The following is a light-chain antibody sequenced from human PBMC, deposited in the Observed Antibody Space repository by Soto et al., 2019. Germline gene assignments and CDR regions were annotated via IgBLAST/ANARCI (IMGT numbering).Light chain of an antibody. J-gene: IGLJ1*01. CDR2: YAE. Sequence: QAVLTQPPSVSEAPRQRVTISCSGSSCNIGKNAVNWYQQLPGQAPKIVIYYAELLTSGVSDRCSGSKSGISASLDISDLQSADEADYYCATGDDRLNADVFGPGTTVTVL. CDR3: ATGDDRLNADV. CDR1: SCNIGKNA. V-gene: IGLV1-36*01.